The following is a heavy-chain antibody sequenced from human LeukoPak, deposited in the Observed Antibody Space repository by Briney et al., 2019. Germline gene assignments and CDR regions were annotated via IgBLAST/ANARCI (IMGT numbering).Heavy chain of an antibody. Sequence: SETLSLTCAVYGGSFSGYYWSWIRQPPGKGLEWIGEINHSGSTNYNPSLKSRVTISVDTSKNQFSLKLSSVTAADTAAYYCARGGSLYYYDSSGYYYYYGMDVWGQGTTVTVSS. J-gene: IGHJ6*02. D-gene: IGHD3-22*01. CDR1: GGSFSGYY. V-gene: IGHV4-34*01. CDR3: ARGGSLYYYDSSGYYYYYGMDV. CDR2: INHSGST.